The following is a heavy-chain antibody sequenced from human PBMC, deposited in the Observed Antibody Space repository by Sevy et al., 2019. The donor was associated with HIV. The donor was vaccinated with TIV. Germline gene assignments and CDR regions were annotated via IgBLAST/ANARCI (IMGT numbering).Heavy chain of an antibody. Sequence: GGSLRLSCAGSGFTFYNYGIHWVRQAPGKGLEWVTMISYDGKNVNYADSVKGRFTISRDNSKNTVYLQMNSLRPDDTAIYYCAKDRSGSWSVDYWGQGTLVTVSS. V-gene: IGHV3-30*18. CDR3: AKDRSGSWSVDY. CDR1: GFTFYNYG. CDR2: ISYDGKNV. D-gene: IGHD6-13*01. J-gene: IGHJ4*02.